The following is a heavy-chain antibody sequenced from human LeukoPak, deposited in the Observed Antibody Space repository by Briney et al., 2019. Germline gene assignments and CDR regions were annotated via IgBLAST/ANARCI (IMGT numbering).Heavy chain of an antibody. Sequence: GASVKVSCKASGGTFSSYAISWVRQAPGQGLEWMGRIIPIFTTANYAQKFQGRVTITADESTSTAYMELSSLRSEDTAVYYCARVLIATYCGGDCSYYFDYWGQGTLVTVSS. D-gene: IGHD2-21*01. V-gene: IGHV1-69*13. CDR1: GGTFSSYA. J-gene: IGHJ4*02. CDR2: IIPIFTTA. CDR3: ARVLIATYCGGDCSYYFDY.